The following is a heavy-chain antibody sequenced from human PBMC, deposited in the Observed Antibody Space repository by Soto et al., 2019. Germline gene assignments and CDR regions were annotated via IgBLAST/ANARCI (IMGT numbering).Heavy chain of an antibody. CDR3: ARGRGAGILLPAYYFDY. V-gene: IGHV4-34*01. J-gene: IGHJ4*02. Sequence: QVQLQQWGAGLLKPSETLSLTCAVHGGSFSGCYWSWIRQPPGKGLEWIGEINHSGSTNYNPSLKSRVTISVDTSKNQFSLKLSSVTAADTAVYYCARGRGAGILLPAYYFDYWGQGTLVTVSS. CDR1: GGSFSGCY. CDR2: INHSGST. D-gene: IGHD6-13*01.